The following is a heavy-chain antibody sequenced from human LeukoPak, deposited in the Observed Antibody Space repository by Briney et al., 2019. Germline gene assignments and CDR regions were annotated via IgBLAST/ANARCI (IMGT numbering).Heavy chain of an antibody. V-gene: IGHV1-2*02. D-gene: IGHD2/OR15-2a*01. CDR2: IGPHSTFT. CDR1: GFTFTDHY. CDR3: VREGEGPLSKDFDY. J-gene: IGHJ4*02. Sequence: APMKVSCKSSGFTFTDHYIHWVRQGPGQGLEWMGYIGPHSTFTSSPQEFQGRVTMTRDASTSTAYMELTRLTSDDTAVYYCVREGEGPLSKDFDYWGQGTLVTVSS.